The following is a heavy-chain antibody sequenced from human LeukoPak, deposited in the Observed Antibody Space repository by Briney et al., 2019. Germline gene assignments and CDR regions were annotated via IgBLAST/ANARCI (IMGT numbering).Heavy chain of an antibody. CDR3: ARDRGWATTTVRGTTYFDH. CDR2: IKQDGSEK. CDR1: GFTFSTYW. D-gene: IGHD3-10*01. Sequence: PGGSLRLSCAASGFTFSTYWISWVRQAPGKGLEWVANIKQDGSEKNYVDSVKGRFTISRDNAKNSLFLQMNSLRAEDTAVYYCARDRGWATTTVRGTTYFDHWGQGTLVTVSS. J-gene: IGHJ4*02. V-gene: IGHV3-7*04.